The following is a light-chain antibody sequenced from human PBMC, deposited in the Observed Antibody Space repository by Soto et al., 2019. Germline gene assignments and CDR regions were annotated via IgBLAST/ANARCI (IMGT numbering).Light chain of an antibody. CDR3: QQYNGWFWT. CDR2: RAS. V-gene: IGKV3-15*01. J-gene: IGKJ1*01. Sequence: EIVMTQSPATLSVSPGERATLSCRASQSVSSKLAWYQQKPGQAPRLLIYRASTRASVIPARFSGTGSGTEFTLTISSLQSEDFAVYYCQQYNGWFWTFGQGTKVDIK. CDR1: QSVSSK.